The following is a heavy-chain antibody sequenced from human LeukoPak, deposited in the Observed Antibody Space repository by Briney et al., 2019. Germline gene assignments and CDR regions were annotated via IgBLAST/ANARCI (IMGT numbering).Heavy chain of an antibody. CDR2: IYYSGST. V-gene: IGHV4-59*01. J-gene: IGHJ3*02. D-gene: IGHD6-19*01. CDR3: ARVMWLVDLLAAFDI. Sequence: SSETLSLTCTVSGGSISSYYWSWIRQPPGKGLEWIGYIYYSGSTNYNPSLKSRVTISVDTSKNQFSLKLSSVTAADTAVYYCARVMWLVDLLAAFDIWGQGTMVTVSS. CDR1: GGSISSYY.